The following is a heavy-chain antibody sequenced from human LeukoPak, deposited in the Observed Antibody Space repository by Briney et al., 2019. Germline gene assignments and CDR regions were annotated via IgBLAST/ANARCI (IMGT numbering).Heavy chain of an antibody. CDR1: GYTFTSYG. CDR2: ISAYNGNT. J-gene: IGHJ4*02. D-gene: IGHD3-22*01. Sequence: ASVKVSYKASGYTFTSYGISWVRQAPGQGLEWMGWISAYNGNTNYAQKLQGRVTMTTDTSTSTAYMELRSLRSDDTAVYYCARGPLPYYYDSSGYWDFDYWGQGTLVTVSS. V-gene: IGHV1-18*01. CDR3: ARGPLPYYYDSSGYWDFDY.